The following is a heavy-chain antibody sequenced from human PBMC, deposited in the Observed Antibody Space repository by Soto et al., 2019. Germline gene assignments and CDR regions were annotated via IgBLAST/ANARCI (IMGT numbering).Heavy chain of an antibody. D-gene: IGHD2-8*01. CDR2: INHSGST. CDR1: GGSFSGYY. Sequence: SETLSLTCAVYGGSFSGYYWSWIRQPPGKGLEWIGEINHSGSTNYNPSLKSRVTISVDTSKNQFSLKLSSVTAADTAVYYCARARHCTNGVCYTPYYYYYGMDVWGQGTTVTVSS. V-gene: IGHV4-34*01. J-gene: IGHJ6*02. CDR3: ARARHCTNGVCYTPYYYYYGMDV.